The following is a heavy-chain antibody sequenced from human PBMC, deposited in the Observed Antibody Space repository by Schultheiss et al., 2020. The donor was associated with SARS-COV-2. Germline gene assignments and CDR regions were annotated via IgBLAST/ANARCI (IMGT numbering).Heavy chain of an antibody. CDR3: ATQRFCPKGVCLWGNDY. V-gene: IGHV3-21*01. D-gene: IGHD2-8*01. J-gene: IGHJ4*02. CDR1: GFTFSQYS. CDR2: ISSRNNYI. Sequence: GGSLRLSCAASGFTFSQYSMNWVRQAPGKGLEWVSSISSRNNYIYYADSVKGRFTISRDNAKNSLFLQMNSLRAEDTAIYYCATQRFCPKGVCLWGNDYWGQGTLVTVSS.